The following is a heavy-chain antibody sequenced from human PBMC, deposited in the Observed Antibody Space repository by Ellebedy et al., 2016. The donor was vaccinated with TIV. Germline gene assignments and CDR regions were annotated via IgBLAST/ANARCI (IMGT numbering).Heavy chain of an antibody. D-gene: IGHD3/OR15-3a*01. CDR1: GGSISGSSYY. V-gene: IGHV4-39*01. CDR3: ARNLVIFTFEKWYFDL. CDR2: IYYSGNT. Sequence: SETLSLTCTVSGGSISGSSYYWGWIRQPPGKGLEWTGIIYYSGNTYYNPSLNSRVTISVDPSQNPFSLKLSSVTAADTALYYCARNLVIFTFEKWYFDLWGRGTLVTVSS. J-gene: IGHJ2*01.